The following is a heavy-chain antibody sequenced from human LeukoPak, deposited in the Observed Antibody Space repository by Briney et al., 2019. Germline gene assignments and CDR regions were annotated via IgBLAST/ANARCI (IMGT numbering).Heavy chain of an antibody. Sequence: ASVKVSCKASGYTFTSYGISWVRQAPGQGLEWMGWISAYNGNTNYAQKLQGRVTMTTDTSTSTAYMELRSLRSDYTAVYYCARGLRYYGSGSFFDYWGQGTLVTVSS. CDR2: ISAYNGNT. J-gene: IGHJ4*02. CDR3: ARGLRYYGSGSFFDY. D-gene: IGHD3-10*01. V-gene: IGHV1-18*01. CDR1: GYTFTSYG.